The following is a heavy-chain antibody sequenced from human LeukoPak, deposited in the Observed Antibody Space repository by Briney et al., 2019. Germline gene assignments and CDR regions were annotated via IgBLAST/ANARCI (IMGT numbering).Heavy chain of an antibody. CDR3: AREAAMAVAGITFYPLGY. V-gene: IGHV3-30*04. J-gene: IGHJ4*02. D-gene: IGHD6-19*01. CDR2: ISYDGSNK. CDR1: GFTFNSHA. Sequence: GRSLRLSCAASGFTFNSHALHWVRQAPGKGLEWVAFISYDGSNKYYADSVKGRFTISRDDSKNTLYLQMNSLGPEDTAVYYCAREAAMAVAGITFYPLGYWGQGALVTVSS.